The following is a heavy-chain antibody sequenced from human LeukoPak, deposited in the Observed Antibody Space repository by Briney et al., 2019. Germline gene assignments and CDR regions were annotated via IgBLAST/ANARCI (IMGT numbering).Heavy chain of an antibody. Sequence: PGGSLRLSCAASGFTFSSYEMNWVRQAPGKGLEWVSYISSSGSTIYYADSVKGRFTISRDNAKNSLYLQMNSLRAEDTAVYYCARGRLITIFNYYYYMDVWGKGTTVTISS. D-gene: IGHD3-9*01. CDR2: ISSSGSTI. CDR3: ARGRLITIFNYYYYMDV. CDR1: GFTFSSYE. V-gene: IGHV3-48*03. J-gene: IGHJ6*03.